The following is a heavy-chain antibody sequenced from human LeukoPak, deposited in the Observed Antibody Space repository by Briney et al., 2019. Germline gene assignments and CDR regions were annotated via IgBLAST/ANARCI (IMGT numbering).Heavy chain of an antibody. CDR3: TRDLSTYYDFWSGPPGSASYYGMDV. Sequence: PGGSLRLSCAASGXTFSSYEMNWVRQAPGKGLEWVGRIKSKTDGGTTDYAAFVKGRFTISRDDSKSIAYLQMNSLKTEDTAMYYCTRDLSTYYDFWSGPPGSASYYGMDVWGQGTTVTVSS. CDR2: IKSKTDGGTT. J-gene: IGHJ6*02. CDR1: GXTFSSYE. D-gene: IGHD3-3*01. V-gene: IGHV3-15*01.